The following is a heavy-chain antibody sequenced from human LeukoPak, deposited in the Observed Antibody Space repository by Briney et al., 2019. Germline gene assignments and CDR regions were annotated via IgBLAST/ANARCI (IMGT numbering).Heavy chain of an antibody. CDR2: IYTSGIT. CDR1: GFILSSNF. D-gene: IGHD1-26*01. V-gene: IGHV3-66*01. Sequence: GGSLRLSCAVSGFILSSNFMSWVRQAPGEGPEWVSVIYTSGITYYADSVRGRFTISRDNSKNTLYLQMDSLTAEDTAVYYCAREDAGGTYSFDYWGQGTLVTVSS. J-gene: IGHJ4*02. CDR3: AREDAGGTYSFDY.